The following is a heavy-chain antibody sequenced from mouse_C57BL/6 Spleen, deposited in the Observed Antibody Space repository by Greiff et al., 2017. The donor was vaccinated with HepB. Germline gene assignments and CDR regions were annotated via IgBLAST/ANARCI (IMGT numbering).Heavy chain of an antibody. CDR2: INPNNGGT. CDR1: GYTFTDYY. J-gene: IGHJ2*01. Sequence: EVQLQQSGPELVKPGASVKISCKASGYTFTDYYMNWVKQSHGKSLEWIGDINPNNGGTSYNQKFKGKATLTVDKSSSTAYMELRSLTSEDSAVYYCAIGSRENYFDYWGQGTTLTVSS. V-gene: IGHV1-26*01. D-gene: IGHD1-1*01. CDR3: AIGSRENYFDY.